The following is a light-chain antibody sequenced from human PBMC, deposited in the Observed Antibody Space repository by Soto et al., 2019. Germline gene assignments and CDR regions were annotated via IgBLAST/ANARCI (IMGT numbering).Light chain of an antibody. CDR2: TNT. J-gene: IGLJ1*01. CDR3: ASWDDSLNGPV. Sequence: QSVLTQPPSASGTPGQRGTISCYGSSSNVGGNPVNWYQHVPTTAPKLLIYTNTQRPSGVPDRFSGSKSGTSASLAISGLQSEDEADYYCASWDDSLNGPVFGTGTKVTVL. V-gene: IGLV1-44*01. CDR1: SSNVGGNP.